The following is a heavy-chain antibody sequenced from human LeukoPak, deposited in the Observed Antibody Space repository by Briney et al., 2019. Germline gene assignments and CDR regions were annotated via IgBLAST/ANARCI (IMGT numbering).Heavy chain of an antibody. Sequence: ASVKVSCKASSYTFTSYGISWVRQAPGQGLEWMGWISAYNGNTNYAQELQGRVTMTTDTSTSTAYMELRSLRSDDTAVYYCARGGWFGELLTWFDPWGQGTLVTVSS. J-gene: IGHJ5*02. CDR1: SYTFTSYG. V-gene: IGHV1-18*01. CDR2: ISAYNGNT. CDR3: ARGGWFGELLTWFDP. D-gene: IGHD3-10*01.